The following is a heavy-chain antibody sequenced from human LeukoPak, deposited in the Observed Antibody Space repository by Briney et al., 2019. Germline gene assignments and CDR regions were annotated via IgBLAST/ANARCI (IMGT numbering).Heavy chain of an antibody. J-gene: IGHJ4*02. Sequence: PSETLSLTCAVYGGSFSGYYWSWIRQPPGKGLEWIGEINHSGSTNYNPSLKSRVTISVDTSKNQFSLKLSSVTAADTAVYYCATQPYYDYVWGSYRRSYYFDYWGQGTLVTVSS. D-gene: IGHD3-16*02. CDR3: ATQPYYDYVWGSYRRSYYFDY. CDR1: GGSFSGYY. V-gene: IGHV4-34*01. CDR2: INHSGST.